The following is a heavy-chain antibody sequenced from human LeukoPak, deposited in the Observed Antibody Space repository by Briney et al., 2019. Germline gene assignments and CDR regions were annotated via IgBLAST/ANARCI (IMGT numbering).Heavy chain of an antibody. Sequence: SETLSLTCAVYGGSFSGYYWSWIRQPPGKGLEWIGEINHSGSTYYNPSLKSRVTISVDTSKNQFSLRLTSVTAADTAVYYCARLELAAAGNRWFDPWGQGTLVTVSS. CDR1: GGSFSGYY. D-gene: IGHD6-13*01. CDR3: ARLELAAAGNRWFDP. CDR2: INHSGST. V-gene: IGHV4-34*01. J-gene: IGHJ5*02.